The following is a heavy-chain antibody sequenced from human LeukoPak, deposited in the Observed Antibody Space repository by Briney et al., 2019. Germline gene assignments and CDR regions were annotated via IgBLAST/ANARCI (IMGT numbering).Heavy chain of an antibody. V-gene: IGHV3-74*01. CDR2: INSDGSRI. CDR1: GFTFSTYW. D-gene: IGHD1-26*01. J-gene: IGHJ4*02. CDR3: ARNPVYSESPFDH. Sequence: GGSLRLSCAASGFTFSTYWTHWVRQAPGKGLVWVSRINSDGSRISYVDSVKGRFTISRDNAKNTLYLQMNSLRAEDTAVYYCARNPVYSESPFDHWGQGTLVTVSS.